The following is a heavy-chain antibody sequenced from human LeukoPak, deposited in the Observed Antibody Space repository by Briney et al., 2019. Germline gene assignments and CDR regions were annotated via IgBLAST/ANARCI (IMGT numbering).Heavy chain of an antibody. J-gene: IGHJ4*02. CDR3: ARAVQGSGYGLHHLH. D-gene: IGHD5-12*01. Sequence: SQTLSLTCTVSGGSISSSSYYWGWIRQPPGKGLEWIGSIYYSGSTYYNPSLQSRVTISVDTSKNQFSLKLSSVTAADTAVYYCARAVQGSGYGLHHLHWGQGTLVTVSS. CDR2: IYYSGST. V-gene: IGHV4-39*01. CDR1: GGSISSSSYY.